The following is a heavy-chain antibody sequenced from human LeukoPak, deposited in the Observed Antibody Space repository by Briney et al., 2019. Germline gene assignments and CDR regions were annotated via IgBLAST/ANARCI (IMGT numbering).Heavy chain of an antibody. CDR3: AIMHGYYDGSGYWVQ. CDR1: GLTFSSSW. D-gene: IGHD3-22*01. J-gene: IGHJ1*01. CDR2: ITPNADRT. V-gene: IGHV3-23*01. Sequence: GGSLRLSCAASGLTFSSSWMSWVRQAPGKGLEWVSFITPNADRTSYADSVEGRFTISRDNPRNTLYMQMNSLRDEDTAVYYCAIMHGYYDGSGYWVQWGQGTLVTVSS.